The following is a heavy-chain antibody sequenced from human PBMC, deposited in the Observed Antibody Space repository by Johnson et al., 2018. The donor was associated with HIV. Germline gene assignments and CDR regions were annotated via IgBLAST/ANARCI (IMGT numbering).Heavy chain of an antibody. J-gene: IGHJ3*02. CDR3: ARYYDSRPFDI. CDR1: GFTFSDHY. CDR2: ISSRGSTM. Sequence: QVQLVESGGGLVKPGGSLRLSCAASGFTFSDHYMSWIRQAPGKGLEWVAYISSRGSTMYYADSVRGRFTISRHNHKNSLYRQMKSLGAEDTAVYYCARYYDSRPFDIWGQGTMVTVSS. D-gene: IGHD3-22*01. V-gene: IGHV3-11*04.